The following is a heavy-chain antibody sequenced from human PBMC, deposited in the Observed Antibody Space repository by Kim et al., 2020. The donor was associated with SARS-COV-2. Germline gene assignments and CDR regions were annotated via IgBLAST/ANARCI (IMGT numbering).Heavy chain of an antibody. CDR3: AAIFEY. Sequence: IFYNGRPNYNPPLKSRVTISMDTSKTQFSLKLSSVTATDTAVYYCAAIFEYWGQGTLVPVSS. CDR2: IFYNGRP. V-gene: IGHV4-39*01. J-gene: IGHJ4*02.